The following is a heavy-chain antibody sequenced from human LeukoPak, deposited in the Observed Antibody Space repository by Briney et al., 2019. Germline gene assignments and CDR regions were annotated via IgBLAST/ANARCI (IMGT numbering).Heavy chain of an antibody. CDR1: GGSISSGGYY. Sequence: SQTLSLTCTVSGGSISSGGYYWSWIRQHPGKGLEWIGYICYSGSTYYNPSLKSRVTISVDTSKNQFSLKLSSVTAADTAVYYCARDLHYYVAMDVWGQGTTVTVSS. CDR3: ARDLHYYVAMDV. J-gene: IGHJ6*02. V-gene: IGHV4-31*03. D-gene: IGHD3-10*02. CDR2: ICYSGST.